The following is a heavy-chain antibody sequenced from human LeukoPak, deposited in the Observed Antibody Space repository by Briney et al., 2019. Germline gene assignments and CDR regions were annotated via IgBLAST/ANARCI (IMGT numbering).Heavy chain of an antibody. V-gene: IGHV3-15*01. Sequence: GGSLRLSCAASGFTFSKAWMSWVRPAPRKGREWVGRIKSKTDGGTTDYAAPVKGRFTISRDDSKNTLYLQMNSLKTEDTAVYYCTTDDYDSSGYDYWGQGTLVTVSS. CDR1: GFTFSKAW. CDR3: TTDDYDSSGYDY. J-gene: IGHJ4*02. CDR2: IKSKTDGGTT. D-gene: IGHD3-22*01.